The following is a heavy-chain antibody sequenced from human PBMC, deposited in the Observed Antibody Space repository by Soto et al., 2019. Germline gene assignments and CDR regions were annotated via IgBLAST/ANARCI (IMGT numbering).Heavy chain of an antibody. J-gene: IGHJ6*02. D-gene: IGHD2-8*01. CDR1: GDTFSSYV. V-gene: IGHV1-69*18. Sequence: QVQAVQSGAEVKKPGSSVKVSCKASGDTFSSYVISWVRQAPGQGLEWMGRIIPIFGTANYAQKFQGRVTITADESTSTASTALSSLRSEDTAIYYCASESGRTRGLDVWGQGTTITVSS. CDR2: IIPIFGTA. CDR3: ASESGRTRGLDV.